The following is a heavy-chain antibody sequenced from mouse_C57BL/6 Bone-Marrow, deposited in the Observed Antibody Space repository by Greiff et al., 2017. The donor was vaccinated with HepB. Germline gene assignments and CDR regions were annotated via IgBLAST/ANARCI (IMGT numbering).Heavy chain of an antibody. CDR2: IYPGSGNT. CDR1: GYTFTDYY. J-gene: IGHJ3*01. CDR3: ASGGAY. V-gene: IGHV1-76*01. Sequence: VQGVESGAELVRPGASVKLSCKASGYTFTDYYINWVKQRPGQGLEWIARIYPGSGNTYYNEKFKGKATLTAEKSSSTAYMQLSSLTSEDSAVYFCASGGAYWGQGTLVTVSA.